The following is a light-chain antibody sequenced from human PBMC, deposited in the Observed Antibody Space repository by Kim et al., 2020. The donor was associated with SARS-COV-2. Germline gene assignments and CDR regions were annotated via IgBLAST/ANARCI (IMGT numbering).Light chain of an antibody. CDR3: QQYDSLPLT. CDR1: QDMSDY. Sequence: DIQMTQSPSSLSASVGDRVTITCQASQDMSDYLSWIQQKPGQAPKVLIYDASNLEVGVPSRFSGSGSGTHFRFTISSLQPEDSATYYCQQYDSLPLTFGGGTKLEIK. V-gene: IGKV1-33*01. J-gene: IGKJ4*01. CDR2: DAS.